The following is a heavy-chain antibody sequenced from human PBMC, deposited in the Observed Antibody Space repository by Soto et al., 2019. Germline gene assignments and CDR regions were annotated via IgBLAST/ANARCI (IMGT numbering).Heavy chain of an antibody. J-gene: IGHJ4*02. CDR1: GFTFWSSV. CDR2: IWYDGSNK. CDR3: ARDLQEWLLQYYFDY. D-gene: IGHD5-12*01. V-gene: IGHV3-33*01. Sequence: GWCIELASAASGFTFWSSVMPGVRQAPGKGLEWVAVIWYDGSNKYYADSVKGRFTISRDNSKNTLYLQMNSLRAEDTAVYYCARDLQEWLLQYYFDYWGQGTLVTVS.